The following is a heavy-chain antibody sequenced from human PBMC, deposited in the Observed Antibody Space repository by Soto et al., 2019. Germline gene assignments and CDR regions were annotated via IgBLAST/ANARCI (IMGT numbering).Heavy chain of an antibody. CDR1: GGSISSYY. V-gene: IGHV4-59*01. CDR3: ARVRYYDFVYFDY. Sequence: QVQLQESGPGLVKPSETLSLTCTVSGGSISSYYWSWIRQPPGKGLEWIGYIYYSGSTNYNPSLKSRVTISVDTSKNQCSLKLSSVTAADTAVYYCARVRYYDFVYFDYWGQGTLVTVSS. D-gene: IGHD3-16*01. J-gene: IGHJ4*02. CDR2: IYYSGST.